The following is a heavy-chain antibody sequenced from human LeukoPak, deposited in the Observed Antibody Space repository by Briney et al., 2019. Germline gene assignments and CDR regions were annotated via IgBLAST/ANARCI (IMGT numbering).Heavy chain of an antibody. J-gene: IGHJ6*02. CDR3: ARRIVFFGMDV. Sequence: LGGSLILSCAASWGIASSGHMMWVRQAPGEGREWVSAIYGTDNTLYTGSVRGRSTISRDNSKNTLYLQMNSLRAEDTAVYYCARRIVFFGMDVWGQGTTVIVSS. CDR1: WGIASSGH. D-gene: IGHD2-15*01. V-gene: IGHV3-53*01. CDR2: IYGTDNT.